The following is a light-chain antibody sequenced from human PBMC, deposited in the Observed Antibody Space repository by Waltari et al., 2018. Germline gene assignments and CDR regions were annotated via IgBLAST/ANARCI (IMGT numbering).Light chain of an antibody. CDR1: QSLLWSFNNNNY. Sequence: DIVMTQSPDSLAVSLGERATINCKSSQSLLWSFNNNNYLAWYQQKPGQPPKLLIHRASTREAVVPDRFSGSGSGADSTLTISSLQAEDVAVYYCQQDYSTPPTFGQGTKLEIK. CDR3: QQDYSTPPT. J-gene: IGKJ2*01. CDR2: RAS. V-gene: IGKV4-1*01.